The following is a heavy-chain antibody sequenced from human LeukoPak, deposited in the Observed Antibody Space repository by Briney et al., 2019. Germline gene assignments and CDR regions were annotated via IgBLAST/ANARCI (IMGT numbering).Heavy chain of an antibody. J-gene: IGHJ4*02. CDR1: GYTFTGYS. CDR2: INPNNAGT. CDR3: ARWGMDLLTGYYMRGDFDY. Sequence: GASVKVSCKASGYTFTGYSIHWVRQAPGQGLEWMGWINPNNAGTNYAQKFQGRVTMTRDTSISTAYMELSRLRSDDTAVYYCARWGMDLLTGYYMRGDFDYWGQGTLVTVSS. V-gene: IGHV1-2*02. D-gene: IGHD3-9*01.